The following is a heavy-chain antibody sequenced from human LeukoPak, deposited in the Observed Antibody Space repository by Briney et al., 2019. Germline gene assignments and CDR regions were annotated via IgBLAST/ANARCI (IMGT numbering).Heavy chain of an antibody. Sequence: SQTLSLTCDISGDSVSSNSAAWTWIRQSPSRGLEWLGRAYSRSKWYNDYAASVNSRITINPDTPKNQFSLQLNSVSPEDTAVYYCARQQEGSFDYWGQGTLVTVSS. CDR1: GDSVSSNSAA. V-gene: IGHV6-1*01. J-gene: IGHJ4*02. CDR2: AYSRSKWYN. CDR3: ARQQEGSFDY.